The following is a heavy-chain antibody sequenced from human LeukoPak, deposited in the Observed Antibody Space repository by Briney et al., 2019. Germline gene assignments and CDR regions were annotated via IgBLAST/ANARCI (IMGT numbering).Heavy chain of an antibody. CDR3: ARHAGQTPIHFMVRGVIQETDAFDI. CDR1: GYTFTNYD. Sequence: ASVKVSCKASGYTFTNYDINWVRQATGQGLEWMGYMKPNSGNTGYAQKFQGRVTITRDMSTSTAYMELSSLRSEDTAVYYCARHAGQTPIHFMVRGVIQETDAFDIWGQGTMVTVSS. V-gene: IGHV1-8*01. J-gene: IGHJ3*02. D-gene: IGHD3-10*01. CDR2: MKPNSGNT.